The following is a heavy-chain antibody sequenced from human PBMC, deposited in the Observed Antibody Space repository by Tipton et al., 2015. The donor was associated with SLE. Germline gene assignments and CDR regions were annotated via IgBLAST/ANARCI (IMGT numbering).Heavy chain of an antibody. CDR3: ARGGILTGYYPWFDP. Sequence: TLSLTCAVYGGSFSGYYWSWFRQPPGKGLEWIGEINHSGSTNYNPSPKSRVTISVDTSKNQFSLKLSSVTAADTAVYYCARGGILTGYYPWFDPWGQGTLVTVSS. J-gene: IGHJ5*02. V-gene: IGHV4-34*01. D-gene: IGHD3-9*01. CDR2: INHSGST. CDR1: GGSFSGYY.